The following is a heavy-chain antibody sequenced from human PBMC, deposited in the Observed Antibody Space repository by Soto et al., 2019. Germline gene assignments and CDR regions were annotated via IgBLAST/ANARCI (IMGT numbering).Heavy chain of an antibody. Sequence: QVQLVESGGGVVQPGRSLRLSCAASGFTFSSYAMHWVRQAPGKGLEWVAVISYDGSNKYYADSVKGRFTISRDNSKNTLYLQMNSLRAEDTAVDYCAIEHSSSWLLFQHWGQGTLVTVSS. V-gene: IGHV3-30-3*01. J-gene: IGHJ1*01. D-gene: IGHD6-13*01. CDR2: ISYDGSNK. CDR1: GFTFSSYA. CDR3: AIEHSSSWLLFQH.